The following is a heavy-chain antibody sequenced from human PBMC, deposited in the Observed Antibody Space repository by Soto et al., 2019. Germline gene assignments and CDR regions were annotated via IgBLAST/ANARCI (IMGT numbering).Heavy chain of an antibody. CDR2: IIPKLGSA. D-gene: IGHD5-12*01. CDR1: GEGNLRDFR. CDR3: ARGGGGYNFRAVY. J-gene: IGHJ4*02. Sequence: QVQLVQSAAEVKNPGSSVQVSCKTSGEGNLRDFRTTWVRQAPGQGLESMGGIIPKLGSANNAQDFQGRATTTADESTSTVYMELRSLRSEDTAVYFGARGGGGYNFRAVYWGPGTPVTVSS. V-gene: IGHV1-69*01.